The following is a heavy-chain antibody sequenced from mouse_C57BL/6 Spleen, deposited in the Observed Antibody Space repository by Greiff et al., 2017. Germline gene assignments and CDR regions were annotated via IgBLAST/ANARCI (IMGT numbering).Heavy chain of an antibody. D-gene: IGHD1-1*01. CDR1: GFTFSDYG. V-gene: IGHV5-17*01. Sequence: EVKLQESGGGLVKPGGSLKLSCAASGFTFSDYGMHWVRQAPEKGLEWVAYISSGSSTIYYADTVKGRFTISRDNAKNTLFLQMTSLRSEDTAMYYCARTTVVGEAMDYWGQGTSVTVSS. CDR2: ISSGSSTI. J-gene: IGHJ4*01. CDR3: ARTTVVGEAMDY.